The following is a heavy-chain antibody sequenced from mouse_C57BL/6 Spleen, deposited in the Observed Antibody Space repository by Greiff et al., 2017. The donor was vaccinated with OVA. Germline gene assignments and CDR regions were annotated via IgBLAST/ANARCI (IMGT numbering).Heavy chain of an antibody. CDR3: ARGGDYGKGY. CDR1: GYTFTSYG. J-gene: IGHJ2*01. V-gene: IGHV1-81*01. CDR2: IYPRSGNT. D-gene: IGHD1-1*01. Sequence: QVQLKQSGAELARPGASVKLSCKASGYTFTSYGISWVKQRTGQGLEWIGEIYPRSGNTYYNEKFKGKATLTANKSSSTAYMELRSLTAEDSAVYFCARGGDYGKGYWGQGTTLTVSS.